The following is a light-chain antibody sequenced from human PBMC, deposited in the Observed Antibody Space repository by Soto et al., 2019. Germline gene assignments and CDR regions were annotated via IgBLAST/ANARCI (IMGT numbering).Light chain of an antibody. CDR3: AAWDDSLNGVV. CDR2: SNN. Sequence: LTQPPSASGTPGQRVTISCSGSSSNIGSNTVNWYQQLPGTAPKLLIYSNNQRPSGVPDRFSGSKSGTSASLAISGLQSEDEADYYCAAWDDSLNGVVFGGGTKVTVL. V-gene: IGLV1-44*01. CDR1: SSNIGSNT. J-gene: IGLJ2*01.